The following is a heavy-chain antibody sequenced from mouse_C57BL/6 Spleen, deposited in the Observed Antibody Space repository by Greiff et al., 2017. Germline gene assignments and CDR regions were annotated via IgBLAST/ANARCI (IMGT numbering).Heavy chain of an antibody. V-gene: IGHV1-52*01. CDR2: IDPSDSET. Sequence: QVQLQQPGAELVRPGSSVKLSCKASGYTFTSYWMHWVKQRPIQGLEWIGNIDPSDSETHYNQKFKDKATLTVDKSSSTAYMQLSSLTSEDSAVYYCARGEAGTGCYFDYWGQGTTLTVSS. J-gene: IGHJ2*01. CDR1: GYTFTSYW. CDR3: ARGEAGTGCYFDY. D-gene: IGHD4-1*01.